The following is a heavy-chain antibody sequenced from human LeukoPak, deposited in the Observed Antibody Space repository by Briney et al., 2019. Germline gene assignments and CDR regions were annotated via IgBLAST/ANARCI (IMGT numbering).Heavy chain of an antibody. J-gene: IGHJ4*02. CDR2: IYYSGST. D-gene: IGHD4/OR15-4a*01. V-gene: IGHV4-39*01. CDR3: ARRAGAYSHPYDY. Sequence: PSETLSLTCAVSGGSISSNSYYWGWIRQPPGKGLEWLGGIYYSGSTYYNPSLKSRVTISVDTSKNQFSLKLSSVTAADTAVYYCARRAGAYSHPYDYWGQGTLVTVSS. CDR1: GGSISSNSYY.